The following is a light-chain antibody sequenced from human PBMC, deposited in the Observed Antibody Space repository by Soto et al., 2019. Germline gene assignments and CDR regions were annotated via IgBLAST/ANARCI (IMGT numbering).Light chain of an antibody. J-gene: IGLJ3*02. CDR1: SSDVGSYNL. CDR2: EGS. V-gene: IGLV2-23*01. Sequence: QSALTQPASMSGSPGQSITISCTGTSSDVGSYNLVSWYQQHPGKAPKLMIYEGSKRPSGVSNRLAGSKSGNTASLTISGLQAEDEADYYCCSSAGSRVFGGGTKLTVL. CDR3: CSSAGSRV.